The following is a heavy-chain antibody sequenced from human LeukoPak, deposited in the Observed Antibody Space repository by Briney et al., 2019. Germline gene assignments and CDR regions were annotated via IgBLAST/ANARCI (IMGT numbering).Heavy chain of an antibody. Sequence: SQTLCLTCTVSGVSISSGSYYWSWLRQPAGKGVEWIGRIYTSRSTNYNPSLKSRVTISVGTPKNQFSLKLSSVTAADTAVYYCARDAGYCSSTSCYILHYCGMDVWGQGTTVTVSS. CDR2: IYTSRST. CDR3: ARDAGYCSSTSCYILHYCGMDV. V-gene: IGHV4-61*02. D-gene: IGHD2-2*01. J-gene: IGHJ6*02. CDR1: GVSISSGSYY.